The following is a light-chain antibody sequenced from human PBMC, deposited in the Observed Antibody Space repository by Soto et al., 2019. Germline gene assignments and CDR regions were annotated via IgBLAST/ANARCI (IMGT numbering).Light chain of an antibody. CDR2: GAS. J-gene: IGKJ3*01. V-gene: IGKV3-15*01. CDR1: QSVSSN. Sequence: EIVMTQSPATLSVSPGERATLSCRASQSVSSNLAWYQQKPGQAPRLLIYGASTRATGIPARFSGSGSGTEFTLTISSRQSEDFAVYYWQQYNNWPPGTFGPGTKVDIK. CDR3: QQYNNWPPGT.